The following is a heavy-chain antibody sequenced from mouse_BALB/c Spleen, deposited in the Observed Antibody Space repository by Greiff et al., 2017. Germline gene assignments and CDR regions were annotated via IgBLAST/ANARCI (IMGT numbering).Heavy chain of an antibody. D-gene: IGHD1-1*01. J-gene: IGHJ4*01. CDR2: ISSGSSTI. V-gene: IGHV5-17*02. Sequence: EVQLVESGGGLVQPGGSRKLSCAASGFTFSSFGMHWVRQAPEKGLEWVAYISSGSSTIYYADTVKGRFTISRDNPKNTLFLQMTSLRSEDTAMYYCARGGDTTVYAMDYWGQGTSVTVSS. CDR1: GFTFSSFG. CDR3: ARGGDTTVYAMDY.